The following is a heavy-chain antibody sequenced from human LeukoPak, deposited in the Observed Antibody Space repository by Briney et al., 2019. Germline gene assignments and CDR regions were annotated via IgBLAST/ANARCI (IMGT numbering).Heavy chain of an antibody. CDR1: GGSLSGYY. V-gene: IGHV4-34*01. CDR3: ARAILSGYPDS. Sequence: SETLSLTCAVSGGSLSGYYWTWIRQPPGKGLEWIGEINHSGSTNYNPSLKSRVTISLDTSKNRFSLKLSSVTAADTAVYYCARAILSGYPDSWGQGTLVIVFS. J-gene: IGHJ4*02. D-gene: IGHD3-3*01. CDR2: INHSGST.